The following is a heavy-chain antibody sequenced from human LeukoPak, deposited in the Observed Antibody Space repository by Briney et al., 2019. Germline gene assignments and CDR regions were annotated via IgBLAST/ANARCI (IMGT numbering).Heavy chain of an antibody. CDR2: ISAYNGNT. CDR1: GYTFTSYG. D-gene: IGHD2-15*01. CDR3: ARDPCSGGSCYGTRAFDH. Sequence: ASVKVSCKASGYTFTSYGISWVRQAPGQGLEWMGWISAYNGNTNYAQKLQGRVTMTTDTSTSTAYMELRSLRSDDTAVYYCARDPCSGGSCYGTRAFDHWGQGTLVTVSS. J-gene: IGHJ4*02. V-gene: IGHV1-18*04.